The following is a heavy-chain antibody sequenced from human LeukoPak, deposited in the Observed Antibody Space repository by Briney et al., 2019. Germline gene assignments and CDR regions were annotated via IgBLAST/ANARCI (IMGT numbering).Heavy chain of an antibody. J-gene: IGHJ4*02. Sequence: GGSLRLSCAASGFTFSSYAMSWVRQAPGKGLEWVSAISGSGGSTYYADSVKGRFTISRDNSKSTLYLQMNSLRVEDTAVYYCAKDRRWLQFDYWGQGILVTVSS. CDR3: AKDRRWLQFDY. V-gene: IGHV3-23*01. D-gene: IGHD5-24*01. CDR2: ISGSGGST. CDR1: GFTFSSYA.